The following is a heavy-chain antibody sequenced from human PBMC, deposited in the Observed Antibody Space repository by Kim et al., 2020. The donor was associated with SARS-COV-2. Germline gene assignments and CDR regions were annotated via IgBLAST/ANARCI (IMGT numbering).Heavy chain of an antibody. CDR3: ARRGWFGNWFDP. D-gene: IGHD3-10*01. Sequence: ASVKVSCKASGYTFTSYDINWVRQATGQGLEWMGWMNPNSGNTGYAQKFQGRVTMTRNTSISTAYMELSSLRSEDTAVYYCARRGWFGNWFDPWGQGTLVTVSS. CDR2: MNPNSGNT. V-gene: IGHV1-8*01. CDR1: GYTFTSYD. J-gene: IGHJ5*02.